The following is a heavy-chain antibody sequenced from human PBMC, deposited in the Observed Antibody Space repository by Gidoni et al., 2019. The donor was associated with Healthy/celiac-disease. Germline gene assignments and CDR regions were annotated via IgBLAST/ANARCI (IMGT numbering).Heavy chain of an antibody. V-gene: IGHV4-34*01. CDR2: INHSGST. D-gene: IGHD3-3*01. CDR1: GGSFSGYY. CDR3: ARGRRYDFWSGPYVDY. J-gene: IGHJ4*02. Sequence: QVQLQQWGAGLLKPSETLSLTCAVYGGSFSGYYWSWIRQPPGKGLEWIGEINHSGSTNYNPSLKSRVTISVDTSKNQFSLKLSSVTAADTAVYYCARGRRYDFWSGPYVDYWGQGTLVTVSS.